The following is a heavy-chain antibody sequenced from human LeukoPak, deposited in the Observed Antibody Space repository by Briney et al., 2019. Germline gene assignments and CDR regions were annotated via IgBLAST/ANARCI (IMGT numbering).Heavy chain of an antibody. CDR1: GYTFTSYG. J-gene: IGHJ5*02. CDR2: ISAYNGNT. V-gene: IGHV1-18*01. D-gene: IGHD2-21*01. Sequence: ASVKVSCKASGYTFTSYGISWVRQAPGQGLEWLGWISAYNGNTNYEQKLQGRVTITTVTSTSTAYMELRSLRSDDTAVYYCARDREEFNCGGDCYSSGWFDPWGQGTLVTVSS. CDR3: ARDREEFNCGGDCYSSGWFDP.